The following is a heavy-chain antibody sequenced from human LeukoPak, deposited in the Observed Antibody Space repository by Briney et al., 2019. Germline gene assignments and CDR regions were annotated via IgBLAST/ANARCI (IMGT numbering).Heavy chain of an antibody. V-gene: IGHV5-51*01. D-gene: IGHD1-26*01. CDR3: ARPEQYSGSYFLDY. CDR1: GYSFTSYW. J-gene: IGHJ4*02. Sequence: GESLKISCKGSGYSFTSYWIGWVRQMPGKGLEWMGIIYPGDSDTTYSPSFQGQVTISADKSISTAYPQWSSLKASDTAMYYCARPEQYSGSYFLDYWGQGTLVTVSS. CDR2: IYPGDSDT.